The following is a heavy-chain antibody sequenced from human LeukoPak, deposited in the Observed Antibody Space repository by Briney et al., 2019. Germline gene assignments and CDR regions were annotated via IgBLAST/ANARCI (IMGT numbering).Heavy chain of an antibody. CDR1: GFPFRNYD. CDR2: ITTSSSYI. J-gene: IGHJ4*02. Sequence: PGGSLRLSCAASGFPFRNYDMDWVRQAPGKGLEWVSSITTSSSYIYYADSVKGRFTISRDNAKNSLYLQMNSLRAEDTAVYYCARDRGGYGFFDSWGQGILVTVSS. V-gene: IGHV3-21*01. D-gene: IGHD5-12*01. CDR3: ARDRGGYGFFDS.